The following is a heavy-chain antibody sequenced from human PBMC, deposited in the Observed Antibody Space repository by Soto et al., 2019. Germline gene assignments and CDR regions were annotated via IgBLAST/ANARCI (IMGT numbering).Heavy chain of an antibody. J-gene: IGHJ4*02. CDR1: GFTFSSYA. V-gene: IGHV3-23*01. CDR2: VTGGGGST. CDR3: AKHISPSWDYGY. Sequence: EVQLLESGGGVVQLGGSLRLSCAASGFTFSSYAMSWIRQAPGKGLEWVSAVTGGGGSTYYADSVKGRFTISRDNSKDTLYLQMNSLRAEDTAVYFCAKHISPSWDYGYWGQGTLVTVSS. D-gene: IGHD2-2*01.